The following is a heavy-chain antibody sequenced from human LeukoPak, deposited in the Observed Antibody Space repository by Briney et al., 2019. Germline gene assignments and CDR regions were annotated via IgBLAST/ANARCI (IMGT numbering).Heavy chain of an antibody. D-gene: IGHD2-8*01. V-gene: IGHV4-59*11. J-gene: IGHJ6*03. Sequence: SETLSLTCTVSGGSINSHYWSWVRQPPGKGLVWIGYISYSGNANYNPSLKSRVTISMHTSKNQLSLKLNSVTAADTAVYYCASSGQCTNGLCRDVGYMDVWGKGTTVTVSS. CDR1: GGSINSHY. CDR3: ASSGQCTNGLCRDVGYMDV. CDR2: ISYSGNA.